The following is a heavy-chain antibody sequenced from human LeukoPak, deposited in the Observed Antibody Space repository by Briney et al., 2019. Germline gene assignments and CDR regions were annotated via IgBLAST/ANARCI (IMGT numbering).Heavy chain of an antibody. Sequence: SETLSLTCTVSGGSIGSSSYYWGWIRQPPGKGLEWIGSIYYSGSTYYNPSLKSRVTISVDTSKNQFSLKLSSVTAADTAVYYCARDTYYYDSSGYPWFDPWGQGTLVTVSS. J-gene: IGHJ5*02. CDR3: ARDTYYYDSSGYPWFDP. CDR2: IYYSGST. V-gene: IGHV4-39*07. D-gene: IGHD3-22*01. CDR1: GGSIGSSSYY.